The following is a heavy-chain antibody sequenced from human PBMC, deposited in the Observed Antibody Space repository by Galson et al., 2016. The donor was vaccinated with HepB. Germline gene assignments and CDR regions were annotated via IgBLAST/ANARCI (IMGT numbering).Heavy chain of an antibody. CDR2: IDPSASYT. CDR3: ARHYNYSYAY. Sequence: QSGAEVKKPGESLRISCKASGYSFTTYWITWVRQIPGKGLEWLGTIDPSASYTNYNPPFRGHVTISIDKSIATAYLQRSSLTASDTAIYYCARHYNYSYAYWGQGALVTVSS. J-gene: IGHJ4*02. D-gene: IGHD3-10*01. V-gene: IGHV5-10-1*01. CDR1: GYSFTTYW.